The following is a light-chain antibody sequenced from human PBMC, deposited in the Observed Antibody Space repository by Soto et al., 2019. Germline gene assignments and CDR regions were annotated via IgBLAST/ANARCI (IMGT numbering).Light chain of an antibody. CDR3: AVWDDSLSGVV. V-gene: IGLV1-47*02. J-gene: IGLJ2*01. CDR2: NDY. CDR1: TSNVGSNL. Sequence: QSVLAQPPSASGIPGQRVTISCSGSTSNVGSNLASWYQQLPGSAPKLLIYNDYERPSGVPDRFSGSKSGTSASLGISGLRSEDEADYFCAVWDDSLSGVVFGGGTQLTVL.